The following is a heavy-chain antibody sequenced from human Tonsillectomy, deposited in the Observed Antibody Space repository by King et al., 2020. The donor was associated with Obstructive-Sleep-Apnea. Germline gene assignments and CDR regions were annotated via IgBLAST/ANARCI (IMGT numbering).Heavy chain of an antibody. CDR3: ANPRQAVGYFDWFPDGFDI. V-gene: IGHV3-23*04. Sequence: EVQLVESGGGLVQPGGSLRLSCAASGFTFSSYAMNWVRQAPGKGLEWVSGIFVSGGRTYYADSVKGRFTISRDNSKNTRYLQMNSLRAEDTAVYYCANPRQAVGYFDWFPDGFDIWGQGTMGTVSS. CDR1: GFTFSSYA. CDR2: IFVSGGRT. D-gene: IGHD3-9*01. J-gene: IGHJ3*02.